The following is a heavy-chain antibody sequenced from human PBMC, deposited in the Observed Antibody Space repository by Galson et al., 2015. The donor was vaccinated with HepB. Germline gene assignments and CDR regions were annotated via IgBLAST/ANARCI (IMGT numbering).Heavy chain of an antibody. V-gene: IGHV4-59*01. CDR3: ARDYRTGAFDL. CDR1: DDSISSYY. Sequence: SETLSLTCTVSDDSISSYYWSWIRQPPGKGLEWIGYISYRGSTNSNPSLKSRVTISVDTSKNQFSLRLRSVTAADTAVYYCARDYRTGAFDLWGQGTKVTVSS. D-gene: IGHD1-1*01. J-gene: IGHJ3*01. CDR2: ISYRGST.